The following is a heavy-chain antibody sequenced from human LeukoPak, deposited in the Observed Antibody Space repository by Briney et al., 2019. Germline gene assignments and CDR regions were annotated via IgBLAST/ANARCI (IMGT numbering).Heavy chain of an antibody. V-gene: IGHV4-39*07. CDR1: GGSISSSSYY. Sequence: SETLSLTCTVSGGSISSSSYYWGWIRQPPGKGLEWIGEINHSGSTNYNPSLKSRVTISVDTSKNQFSLKLSSVTAADTAVYYCARGRRSIVVVTAIRLFYFDYWGQGTLVTVSS. J-gene: IGHJ4*02. CDR2: INHSGST. CDR3: ARGRRSIVVVTAIRLFYFDY. D-gene: IGHD2-21*02.